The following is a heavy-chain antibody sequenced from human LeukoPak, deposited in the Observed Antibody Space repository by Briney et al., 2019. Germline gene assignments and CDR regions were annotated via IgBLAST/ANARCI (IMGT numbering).Heavy chain of an antibody. Sequence: SETLSLTCTVSGGSISSYYWSWIRQPAGKGLEWIGRIYTSGSTNYNPSLKSRVTMSVDTSKNQFSLKLSSVTAADTAVYYCARASRGYDFWSGYYKTFIIDYWGQGTLVTVSS. CDR2: IYTSGST. V-gene: IGHV4-4*07. J-gene: IGHJ4*02. CDR1: GGSISSYY. D-gene: IGHD3-3*01. CDR3: ARASRGYDFWSGYYKTFIIDY.